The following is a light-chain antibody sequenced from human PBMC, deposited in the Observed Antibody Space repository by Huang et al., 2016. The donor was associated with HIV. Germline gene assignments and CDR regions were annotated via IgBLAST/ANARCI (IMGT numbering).Light chain of an antibody. CDR2: GAS. CDR3: QQYDTSPPYT. V-gene: IGKV3-20*01. Sequence: EIVLTQSPGTLSLSPGETATLSCMASQSVTSGFLAWYQHAPGQAPRLLIYGASNRATGVPDRFSGSGSGTDFTLTISRLEPEDFVVYFCQQYDTSPPYTFGQGTKLEIK. CDR1: QSVTSGF. J-gene: IGKJ2*01.